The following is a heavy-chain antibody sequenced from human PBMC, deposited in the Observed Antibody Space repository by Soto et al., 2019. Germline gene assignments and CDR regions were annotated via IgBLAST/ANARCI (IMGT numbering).Heavy chain of an antibody. D-gene: IGHD2-2*01. Sequence: QVQLVQSGAEVKKPGASVKVSCKASGYTFTGYYMHWVRQAPGQGLEWMGWINPNSGGPNYAQKFQGWVTMTRDTSISTAYMELSRLRSDDTAVYYCARGGIVVVPAAIPAFDIWGQGTMVTVSS. J-gene: IGHJ3*02. V-gene: IGHV1-2*04. CDR2: INPNSGGP. CDR3: ARGGIVVVPAAIPAFDI. CDR1: GYTFTGYY.